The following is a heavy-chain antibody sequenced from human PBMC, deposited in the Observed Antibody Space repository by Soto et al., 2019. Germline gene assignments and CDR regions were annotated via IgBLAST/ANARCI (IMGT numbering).Heavy chain of an antibody. CDR3: ARERPDGSRLDP. J-gene: IGHJ5*02. Sequence: QVQLQESGPGLVKPSQTLSLTCTVSGGSISSGDYYWSWIRQPPGKGLEWIGYIYYSGSTYYNPSLKRRVXXXVXXSKNRSSLKLSSVTAADTAVYYCARERPDGSRLDPWGQGTLVTVSS. CDR1: GGSISSGDYY. V-gene: IGHV4-30-4*01. D-gene: IGHD6-13*01. CDR2: IYYSGST.